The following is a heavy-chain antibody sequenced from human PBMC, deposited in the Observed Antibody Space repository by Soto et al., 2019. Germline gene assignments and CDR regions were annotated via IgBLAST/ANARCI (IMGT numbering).Heavy chain of an antibody. J-gene: IGHJ6*02. CDR2: MNPINGAT. Sequence: ASGQVCCEASGCELTAYEMKCMRQSSGQGLEWMGGMNPINGATGTARRFQGRVSLSRNTARGTAYLELTSMRSDDTAVYYCGRGPSPRAPAGGTHYYYAMDDWCPETTVTVSS. CDR3: GRGPSPRAPAGGTHYYYAMDD. D-gene: IGHD6-13*01. CDR1: GCELTAYE. V-gene: IGHV1-8*01.